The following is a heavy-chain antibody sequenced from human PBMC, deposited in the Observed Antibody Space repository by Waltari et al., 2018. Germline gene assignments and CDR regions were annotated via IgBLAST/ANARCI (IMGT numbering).Heavy chain of an antibody. CDR1: GGSISSSSYY. CDR2: IYYSGST. CDR3: ARRGEPSDYYDSSGQSGFDY. Sequence: QVQLQESGPGLVTPSETLSLTCTVSGGSISSSSYYWGWIRQPPGKGREWIGSIYYSGSTYYNPSLKSRVTISVDTSKNQFSLKLSSVTAADTAVYYCARRGEPSDYYDSSGQSGFDYWGQGTLVTVSS. J-gene: IGHJ4*02. V-gene: IGHV4-39*01. D-gene: IGHD3-22*01.